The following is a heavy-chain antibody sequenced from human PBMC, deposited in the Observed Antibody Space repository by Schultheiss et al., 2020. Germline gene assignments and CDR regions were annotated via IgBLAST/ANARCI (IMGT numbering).Heavy chain of an antibody. CDR1: GGSISSGGYY. Sequence: SQTLSLTCTVSGGSISSGGYYWSWIRQHPGKGLEWIGYIYYSGSTYYNPSLKRRVTISVDTSKNQFSLKLSSVTAADTAVYYCAREDYDSSGYQGPARYGMDVWGQGTTVTVSS. J-gene: IGHJ6*02. V-gene: IGHV4-31*03. CDR3: AREDYDSSGYQGPARYGMDV. CDR2: IYYSGST. D-gene: IGHD3-22*01.